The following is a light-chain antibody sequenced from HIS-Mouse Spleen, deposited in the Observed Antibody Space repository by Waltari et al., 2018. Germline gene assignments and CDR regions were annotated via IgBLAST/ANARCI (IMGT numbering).Light chain of an antibody. Sequence: QSALTQPASVSGSPGQSITIPCTGTSSDGGGYNYVSLYQQHPGKAPKLMIYDVRNRPSGVSNRFSGSKSGNTASLTISGLQAEDEADYYCSSYTSSSPLFGGGTKLTVL. V-gene: IGLV2-14*03. J-gene: IGLJ2*01. CDR2: DVR. CDR3: SSYTSSSPL. CDR1: SSDGGGYNY.